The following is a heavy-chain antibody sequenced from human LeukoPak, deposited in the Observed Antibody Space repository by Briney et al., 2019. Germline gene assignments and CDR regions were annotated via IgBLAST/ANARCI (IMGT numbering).Heavy chain of an antibody. CDR3: VSAQDSSGYYSYY. D-gene: IGHD3-22*01. J-gene: IGHJ4*02. CDR1: GGSISNGGYY. V-gene: IGHV4-31*03. Sequence: SETLSLTCTVSGGSISNGGYYWSWIRQHPGKGLEWIGYIYYSGSTYYNPSLKSRVTISVDTSKNQFSLKLSSVTAADTAVYYCVSAQDSSGYYSYYWGQGTLVTVSS. CDR2: IYYSGST.